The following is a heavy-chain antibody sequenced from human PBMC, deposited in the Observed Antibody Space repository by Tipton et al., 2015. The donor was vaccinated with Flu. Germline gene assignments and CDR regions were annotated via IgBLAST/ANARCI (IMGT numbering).Heavy chain of an antibody. CDR3: ARVTTNGLDV. CDR2: IFYTGSA. V-gene: IGHV4-59*01. J-gene: IGHJ6*02. D-gene: IGHD1-14*01. Sequence: TLSLTCTVSGGSFSSYYWSWIRQPPGKGLAWIGDIFYTGSANYNPSLKSRVTISLDTSNYQVSLKLKSVTAADTAVYYCARVTTNGLDVWGLGTTVTVSS. CDR1: GGSFSSYY.